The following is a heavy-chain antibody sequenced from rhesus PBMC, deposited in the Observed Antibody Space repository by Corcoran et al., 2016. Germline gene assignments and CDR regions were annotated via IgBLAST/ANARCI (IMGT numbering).Heavy chain of an antibody. CDR3: ARDRRAGWYFDL. CDR2: INGNMGST. V-gene: IGHV4-80*01. Sequence: QVQLQESGPAVVKPSETLSLTCTVSGASISSNWWSWIRQPPGKGLEWIGEINGNMGSTNHTPSLKRRVTISKDASKNQFSLKLSSVTAADTAVYYCARDRRAGWYFDLWGPGTPITISS. J-gene: IGHJ2*01. CDR1: GASISSNW.